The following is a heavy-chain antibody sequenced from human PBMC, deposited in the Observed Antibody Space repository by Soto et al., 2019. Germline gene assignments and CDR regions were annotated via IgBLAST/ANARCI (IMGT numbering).Heavy chain of an antibody. CDR1: GYSFASYW. V-gene: IGHV5-51*01. CDR3: ARTRSFTLGFYYYGTDV. Sequence: GESLKISCQGSGYSFASYWIGWVRQMSGKDLEWMGIIYPGCSDIRYSPSFQGQVTISADKSLMTAYLQWTSLKASDTALYYCARTRSFTLGFYYYGTDVWGQGTTVTVSS. CDR2: IYPGCSDI. J-gene: IGHJ6*02. D-gene: IGHD6-6*01.